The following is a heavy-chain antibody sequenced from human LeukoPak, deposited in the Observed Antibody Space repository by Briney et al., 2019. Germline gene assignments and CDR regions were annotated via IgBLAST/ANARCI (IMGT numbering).Heavy chain of an antibody. CDR1: GFXFSSYA. CDR3: ARANRPFHTSGWYKDY. D-gene: IGHD6-19*01. J-gene: IGHJ4*02. Sequence: GGSLRLSCAASGFXFSSYAMHWVRQAPGKGLEWVALISYDGSGQYYTESVKGRFTISRDNSKNTLYLQVNSLRVEDTAVHYCARANRPFHTSGWYKDYWGQGTLVTVSS. V-gene: IGHV3-30-3*01. CDR2: ISYDGSGQ.